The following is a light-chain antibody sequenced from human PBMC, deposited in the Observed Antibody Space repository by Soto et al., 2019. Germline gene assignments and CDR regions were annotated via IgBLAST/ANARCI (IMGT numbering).Light chain of an antibody. V-gene: IGKV1-5*01. CDR3: QQYNSYPWT. Sequence: DIQMTQSPSTVSASVGDRVTITCRARQSISSLVAWYQQKPGKAPKLLIYDPSSLESGVPSTFSGSGSGTEFTLTISSLQPDDFATYYCQQYNSYPWTFGQGTMADIK. J-gene: IGKJ1*01. CDR1: QSISSL. CDR2: DPS.